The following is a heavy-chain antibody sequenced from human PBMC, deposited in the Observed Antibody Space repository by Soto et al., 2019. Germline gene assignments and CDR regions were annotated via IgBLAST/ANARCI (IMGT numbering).Heavy chain of an antibody. CDR2: ISGSGGST. Sequence: EVQLLESGGGLVQPGGSLRLSCAASGFTFSSYAMSWVRQAPGKGLELVSAISGSGGSTYYADSVKGRFTISRDNSKNTLYLQMNSLRAEDTAVYYCTARSGWYNAFDIWGQGTMVNVSS. CDR3: TARSGWYNAFDI. J-gene: IGHJ3*02. D-gene: IGHD6-19*01. V-gene: IGHV3-23*01. CDR1: GFTFSSYA.